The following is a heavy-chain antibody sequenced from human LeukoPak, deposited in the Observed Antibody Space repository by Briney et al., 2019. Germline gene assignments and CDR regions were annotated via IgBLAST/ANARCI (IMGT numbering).Heavy chain of an antibody. V-gene: IGHV4-61*02. CDR1: GGSISSGSYY. CDR2: IYTSGST. D-gene: IGHD3-22*01. Sequence: SQTLSLTCTVSGGSISSGSYYWSWIRQPARKGLEWIGRIYTSGSTNYNPSLKSRVTISVDTSKNQFSLKLSSVTAADTAVYYCARGGYYYEDDAFDIWGQGTMVTVSS. CDR3: ARGGYYYEDDAFDI. J-gene: IGHJ3*02.